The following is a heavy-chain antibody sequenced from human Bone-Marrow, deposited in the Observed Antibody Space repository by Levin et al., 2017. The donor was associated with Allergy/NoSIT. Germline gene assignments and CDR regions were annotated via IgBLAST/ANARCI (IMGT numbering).Heavy chain of an antibody. V-gene: IGHV3-23*01. J-gene: IGHJ5*02. Sequence: GESLKISCAASGFTFSTYGMNWVRQAPGKGLEWVSGISGSGAGTYYADSVKGRFTISRDNSKNTFYLQMNSLRGEDTAVYYCARGGTSGNFAPYNYFARWGQGTLVTVSS. CDR2: ISGSGAGT. D-gene: IGHD3-22*01. CDR1: GFTFSTYG. CDR3: ARGGTSGNFAPYNYFAR.